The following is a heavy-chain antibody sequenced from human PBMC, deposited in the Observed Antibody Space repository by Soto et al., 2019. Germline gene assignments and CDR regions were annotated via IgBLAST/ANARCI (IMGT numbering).Heavy chain of an antibody. V-gene: IGHV4-39*01. Sequence: QLQLQESGPGLVKPSETLSLTCTVSGGSVRSSRYYWGWIRQPPGKGLEWIGSIYYSGNTYYNPSLTGRVTKALDTSTNQFSLRLSSVTVADTAVYYWARLDYSNLSSTYYYHMDVWGKGTTVTVSS. J-gene: IGHJ6*03. D-gene: IGHD4-4*01. CDR1: GGSVRSSRYY. CDR3: ARLDYSNLSSTYYYHMDV. CDR2: IYYSGNT.